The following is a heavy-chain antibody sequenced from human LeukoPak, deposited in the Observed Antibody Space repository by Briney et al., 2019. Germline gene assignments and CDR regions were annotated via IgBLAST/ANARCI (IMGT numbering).Heavy chain of an antibody. D-gene: IGHD2-8*01. V-gene: IGHV3-21*01. CDR3: ARDLAVLSDFDY. J-gene: IGHJ4*02. CDR1: GFTFSSYS. CDR2: ISSSSSYI. Sequence: GGSLRLSCAASGFTFSSYSMNWVRQAPGKGLEWVSSISSSSSYIYYADPVKGRFTISRDNAKNSLYLQMNSLRAEDTAVYYCARDLAVLSDFDYWGQGTLVTVSS.